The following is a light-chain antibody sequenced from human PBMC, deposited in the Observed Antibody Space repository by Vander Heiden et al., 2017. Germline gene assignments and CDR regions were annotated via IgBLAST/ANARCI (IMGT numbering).Light chain of an antibody. CDR1: SSNIGSNT. CDR2: SNN. CDR3: AAWDDNLNVV. J-gene: IGLJ2*01. V-gene: IGLV1-44*01. Sequence: QSVLSQPPSASGTPGQRVTISCSGSSSNIGSNTVNWYQPLPGTAPKLLIYSNNERPSGVPDRFSGSKSGTSASLAISGLQSEDEADYYCAAWDDNLNVVFGGGTKLTVL.